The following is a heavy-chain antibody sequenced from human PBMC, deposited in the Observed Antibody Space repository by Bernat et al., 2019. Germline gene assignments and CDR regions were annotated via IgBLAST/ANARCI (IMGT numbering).Heavy chain of an antibody. CDR1: GFTFSDYY. CDR3: ARGGDFWSGYYVDY. D-gene: IGHD3-3*01. CDR2: ISSSSSYT. Sequence: QVQLVESGGGLVKPGGSLRLSCAASGFTFSDYYMSWIRQAPGKGLDWVSYISSSSSYTNYADSVKGRFTISRDNSKNTLYLQMNSLRAEDTAVYYCARGGDFWSGYYVDYWGQGTLVTVSS. J-gene: IGHJ4*02. V-gene: IGHV3-11*05.